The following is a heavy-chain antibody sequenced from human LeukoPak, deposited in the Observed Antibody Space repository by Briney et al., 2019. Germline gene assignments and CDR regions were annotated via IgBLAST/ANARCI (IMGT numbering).Heavy chain of an antibody. CDR3: ARDYDDDILTGYPDY. Sequence: WVRQAPGKGLEWVSGISWNSGSIGYADSVKGRFTISRDNAKNSLYLQMNSLRAEDTAVYYCARDYDDDILTGYPDYWGQGTLVTVSS. D-gene: IGHD3-9*01. V-gene: IGHV3-9*01. CDR2: ISWNSGSI. J-gene: IGHJ4*02.